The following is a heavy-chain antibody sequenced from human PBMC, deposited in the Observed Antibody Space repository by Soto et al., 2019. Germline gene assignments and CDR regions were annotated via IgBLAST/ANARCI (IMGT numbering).Heavy chain of an antibody. Sequence: QVQLVESGGGVVQPGRSLRLSCAASGFTFSSYAMHWVRQAPGKGLEWVAVISYDGSNKYYADSVKGRFTISRDNSKNTLYLQMNSLRAEDTAVYYCAREIGRFGESNNWFDPWGQGTLVTVSS. J-gene: IGHJ5*02. CDR3: AREIGRFGESNNWFDP. CDR1: GFTFSSYA. V-gene: IGHV3-30-3*01. D-gene: IGHD3-10*01. CDR2: ISYDGSNK.